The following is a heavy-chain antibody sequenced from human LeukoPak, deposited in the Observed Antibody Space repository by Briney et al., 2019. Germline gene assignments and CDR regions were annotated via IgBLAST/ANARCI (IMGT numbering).Heavy chain of an antibody. D-gene: IGHD1-1*01. Sequence: SLTLPCAASGFTFSTAWMNWMGWVRQAPGKGLEWVGLTKIKTDDATPDYAALVKGRFTISRDDSKNTVYLEMHSLETEDTAVYYCISGGGTADYWGQGTLVSVSS. V-gene: IGHV3-15*01. J-gene: IGHJ4*02. CDR3: ISGGGTADY. CDR2: TKIKTDDATP. CDR1: GFTFSTAW.